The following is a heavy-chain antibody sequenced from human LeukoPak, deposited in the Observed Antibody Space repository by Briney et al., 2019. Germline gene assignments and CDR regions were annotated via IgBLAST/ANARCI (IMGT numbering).Heavy chain of an antibody. Sequence: GASVKVSCKASGYTFTSYYMHWVRQAPGQGLEWMGIINPSGGSTSYAQKFQGKVTMTRDTSTSTVYMELSSLRSDDTAVYYCARGSVRIAAAGYWGQGTLVTVSS. J-gene: IGHJ4*02. CDR3: ARGSVRIAAAGY. V-gene: IGHV1-46*01. D-gene: IGHD6-13*01. CDR1: GYTFTSYY. CDR2: INPSGGST.